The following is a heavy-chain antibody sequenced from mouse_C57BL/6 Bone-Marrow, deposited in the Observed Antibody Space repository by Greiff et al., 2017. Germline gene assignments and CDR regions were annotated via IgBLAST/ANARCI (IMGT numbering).Heavy chain of an antibody. CDR2: IRNKANGYTT. CDR3: AGYCTTVVASYYAMDY. D-gene: IGHD1-1*01. CDR1: GFTFTDYY. V-gene: IGHV7-3*01. Sequence: EVHLVESGGGLVQPGGSLSLSCAASGFTFTDYYMSWVRQPPGKALEWLGFIRNKANGYTTEYSASVKGRFTISRDNSQSILYLQMNALRAEDSATYYCAGYCTTVVASYYAMDYWGQGTSVTVSS. J-gene: IGHJ4*01.